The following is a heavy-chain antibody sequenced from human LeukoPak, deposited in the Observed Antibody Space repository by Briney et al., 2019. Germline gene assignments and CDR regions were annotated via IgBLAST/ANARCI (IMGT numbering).Heavy chain of an antibody. J-gene: IGHJ3*02. CDR1: GGSFSGFY. V-gene: IGHV4-34*01. Sequence: SETLSLTCAVYGGSFSGFYWSWIRQPPGKGLEWIGEINHSGGTNYNPSLKSRVTISVDTSKNQFSLKLSSVTAADTAVYYCAGPSRGSYGRRDDAFDIWGQGTMVTVSS. CDR2: INHSGGT. CDR3: AGPSRGSYGRRDDAFDI. D-gene: IGHD1-26*01.